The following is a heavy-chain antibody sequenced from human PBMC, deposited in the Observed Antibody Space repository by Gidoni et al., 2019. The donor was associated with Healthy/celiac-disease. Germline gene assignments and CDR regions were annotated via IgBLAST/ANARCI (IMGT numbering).Heavy chain of an antibody. D-gene: IGHD5-12*01. V-gene: IGHV3-23*01. Sequence: EVQLLESGGGLLQTGGTLRISCAASGFTFIGYALSWVRQDPGKGQDLVSAMMGMGGRPYYADSVKGWFTISIDDSKNSLYVQMNSMRAEDTSVYYCAKVVDIVATKQDAFDIWGQGTMVTVSS. CDR1: GFTFIGYA. CDR3: AKVVDIVATKQDAFDI. CDR2: MMGMGGRP. J-gene: IGHJ3*02.